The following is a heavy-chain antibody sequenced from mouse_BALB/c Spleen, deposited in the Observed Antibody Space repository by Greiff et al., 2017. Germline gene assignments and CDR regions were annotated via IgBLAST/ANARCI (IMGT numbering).Heavy chain of an antibody. CDR1: GFTFSSYA. CDR2: ISSGGST. D-gene: IGHD1-1*01. Sequence: EVMLVESGGGLVKPGGSLKLSCAASGFTFSSYAMSWVRQTPEKRLEWVASISSGGSTYYPDSVKGRFTISRDNARNILYLQMSSLRSEDTAMYYCARGSTVVATDWGQGTTLTVSS. V-gene: IGHV5-6-5*01. CDR3: ARGSTVVATD. J-gene: IGHJ2*01.